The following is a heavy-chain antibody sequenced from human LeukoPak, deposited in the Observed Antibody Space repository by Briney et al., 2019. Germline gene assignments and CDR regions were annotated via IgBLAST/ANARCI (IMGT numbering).Heavy chain of an antibody. CDR2: ISPKSGGT. D-gene: IGHD3-10*01. Sequence: ASVKVSCKASGYTFTGYYMHWVRQAPGQGLEWMGWISPKSGGTNYAQKLQGRVTMTTDTSTSTAYMELRSLRSDDTAVYYCARVGWEVRGPTGIDYWGQGTLVTVSS. J-gene: IGHJ4*02. CDR3: ARVGWEVRGPTGIDY. CDR1: GYTFTGYY. V-gene: IGHV1-2*02.